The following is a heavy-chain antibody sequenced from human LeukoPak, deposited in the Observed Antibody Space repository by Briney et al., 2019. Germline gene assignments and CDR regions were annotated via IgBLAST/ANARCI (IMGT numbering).Heavy chain of an antibody. D-gene: IGHD2-15*01. CDR3: ARGGYCSGGSCYNYNWFDP. CDR1: GYTFTSYY. V-gene: IGHV1-46*01. J-gene: IGHJ5*02. CDR2: INPSGGST. Sequence: ASVNVSRKASGYTFTSYYMHWVRQAPGQGLEWMGIINPSGGSTSYAQKFQGRVTMTRDTSTSTVYMELSSLRSEDTAVYYCARGGYCSGGSCYNYNWFDPWGQGTLVTVSS.